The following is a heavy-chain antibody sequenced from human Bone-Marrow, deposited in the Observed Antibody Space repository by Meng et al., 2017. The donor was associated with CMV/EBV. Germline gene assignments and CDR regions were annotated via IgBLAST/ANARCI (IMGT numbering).Heavy chain of an antibody. CDR1: GGSFSGYY. J-gene: IGHJ4*02. D-gene: IGHD4-23*01. CDR3: ASLSRAQGKDF. V-gene: IGHV4-34*01. Sequence: SETLSLTCAVYGGSFSGYYWSWIRQPPGKGLEWIGEINHSGSTIYNPSLKSRVTISVDTSKNTFSLTLSSVTAADTAVYYCASLSRAQGKDFWGQGTLVTVSS. CDR2: INHSGST.